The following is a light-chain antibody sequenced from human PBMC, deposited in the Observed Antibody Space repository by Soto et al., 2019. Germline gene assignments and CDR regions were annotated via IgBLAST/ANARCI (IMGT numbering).Light chain of an antibody. CDR2: DVS. J-gene: IGLJ1*01. Sequence: QSALTQPAPVSGSPGQSITISCTGTSSDVGGYNYVSWYQQHPGKAPKLMIYDVSNRPSGVSNRFSGSKSGNTASLTISGLQDEDEADYYCSSYTSSSTSYVFGAGTKVTVL. CDR1: SSDVGGYNY. CDR3: SSYTSSSTSYV. V-gene: IGLV2-14*01.